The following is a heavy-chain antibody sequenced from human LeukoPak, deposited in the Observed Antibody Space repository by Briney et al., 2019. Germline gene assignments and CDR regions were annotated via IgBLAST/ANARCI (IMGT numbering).Heavy chain of an antibody. V-gene: IGHV3-23*01. Sequence: GRSLRLSCAASGFTFSSYAMSWVPQAPGKGLEWGSTISGSGGGTYYTDSAKGRFTISRDNSKNTLYLQLSSLRAEETAVYYCAKVVYSGYGPADYWGQGTLVTVSS. D-gene: IGHD5-12*01. J-gene: IGHJ4*02. CDR1: GFTFSSYA. CDR2: ISGSGGGT. CDR3: AKVVYSGYGPADY.